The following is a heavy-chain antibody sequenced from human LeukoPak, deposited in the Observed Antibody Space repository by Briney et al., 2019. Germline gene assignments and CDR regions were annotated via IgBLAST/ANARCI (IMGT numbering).Heavy chain of an antibody. Sequence: SETLSLTCGVQGESFSGYYWSWIRQPPGKGLEWIGEISHSGITNYSPSLQSRVTISVDTSKNQFSLKLTSVTAADTAVYYCARGRDGYNSAFDYWGQGTLVTVSS. CDR2: ISHSGIT. CDR1: GESFSGYY. CDR3: ARGRDGYNSAFDY. D-gene: IGHD5-24*01. J-gene: IGHJ4*02. V-gene: IGHV4-34*01.